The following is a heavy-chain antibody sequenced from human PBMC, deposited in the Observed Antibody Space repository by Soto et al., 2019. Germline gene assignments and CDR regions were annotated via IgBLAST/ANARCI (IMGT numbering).Heavy chain of an antibody. J-gene: IGHJ4*02. CDR2: IRTNSRGATT. V-gene: IGHV3-49*03. Sequence: LRLSCTTSGFVFGDYEMSWFRQAPGKGLEWVGFIRTNSRGATTEYAASVRGRFTISRDDSKSVAYLQMNSLKIEDTAVYYCTRGVVIGYWGQGTLVTVSS. CDR3: TRGVVIGY. CDR1: GFVFGDYE.